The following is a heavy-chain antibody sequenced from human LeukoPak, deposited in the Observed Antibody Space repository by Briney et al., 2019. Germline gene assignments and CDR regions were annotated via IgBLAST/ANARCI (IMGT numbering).Heavy chain of an antibody. D-gene: IGHD3-3*01. CDR1: GGSINTYY. CDR2: IYSTGNT. Sequence: SETLSLTCAVSGGSINTYYWSWIRQPPGKGLEWVGYIYSTGNTNYNPSLRGRVTISLDTSKNQFSLNLSSVTAADTAVYYCAKHDTVFGAAHFYMDVWGKGTTVTVSS. J-gene: IGHJ6*03. V-gene: IGHV4-4*09. CDR3: AKHDTVFGAAHFYMDV.